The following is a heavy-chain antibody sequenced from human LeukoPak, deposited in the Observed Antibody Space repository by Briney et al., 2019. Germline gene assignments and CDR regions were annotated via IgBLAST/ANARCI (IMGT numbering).Heavy chain of an antibody. Sequence: SETLSLTCTVSGGSIRSYYWNWIRQPPGKGLEWIGYIYYSGSTIYNPSLKSRVTISVDTSKNQFSLKLRSVTAADTAVYYCARDRGFSESLNWFDPWGQGTLVTVSS. CDR2: IYYSGST. V-gene: IGHV4-59*01. J-gene: IGHJ5*02. CDR3: ARDRGFSESLNWFDP. D-gene: IGHD3-3*01. CDR1: GGSIRSYY.